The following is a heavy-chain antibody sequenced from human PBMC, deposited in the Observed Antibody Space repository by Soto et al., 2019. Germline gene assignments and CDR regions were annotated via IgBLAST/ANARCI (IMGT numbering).Heavy chain of an antibody. J-gene: IGHJ4*02. CDR2: ISSHGRDI. Sequence: EVQLVESGGGLVKPGGSVRLSCAASGFTFTSDSMTWVRQAPGTGLEWVSSISSHGRDIFYADSVKGRFTISRDNGKDSLHLQMNSLTGEDSAVYYCARGAALAGKLDLWGQGTLVSFSS. V-gene: IGHV3-21*06. D-gene: IGHD6-19*01. CDR1: GFTFTSDS. CDR3: ARGAALAGKLDL.